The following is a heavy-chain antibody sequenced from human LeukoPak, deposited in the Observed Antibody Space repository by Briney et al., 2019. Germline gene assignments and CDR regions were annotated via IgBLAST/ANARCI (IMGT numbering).Heavy chain of an antibody. Sequence: SETLSLTCTVSGGSISSSSYYWGWIRQPPGKGLEWIGSIYYSGSTYYNPSLKSRVTISVDTSKNQFSLKLSSVTAADTAVYYCARGEGAQGGHLAYYFDYWGQGTLVTVSS. V-gene: IGHV4-39*07. CDR1: GGSISSSSYY. J-gene: IGHJ4*02. CDR2: IYYSGST. CDR3: ARGEGAQGGHLAYYFDY. D-gene: IGHD1-26*01.